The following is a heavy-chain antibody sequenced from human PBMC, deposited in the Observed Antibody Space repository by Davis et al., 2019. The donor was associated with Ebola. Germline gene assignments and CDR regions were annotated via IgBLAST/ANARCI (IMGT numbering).Heavy chain of an antibody. Sequence: GESLKISCAASGFKFGTYTMNWVRQAPGKGLEWISYISSSSTNIYYADSVKGRFTTSRDNAKNPLYLQMNSLRDDDTAVYYCVKTRSNWWNDALEIWGRGTMVIVSS. CDR3: VKTRSNWWNDALEI. CDR2: ISSSSTNI. V-gene: IGHV3-48*02. CDR1: GFKFGTYT. J-gene: IGHJ3*02. D-gene: IGHD2-8*02.